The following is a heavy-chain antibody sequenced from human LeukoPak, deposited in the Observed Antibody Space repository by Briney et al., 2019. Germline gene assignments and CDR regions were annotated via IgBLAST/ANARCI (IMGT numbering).Heavy chain of an antibody. CDR1: GYTFTSYG. Sequence: GASVKVSCKASGYTFTSYGFSWVRQAPGQGLEWLGWIGASNGYTNYAQKVQGRVTLTTDTSTSTAYMELRGLRSDDTAVYYCARDQPSCSGPSCYTYYYYGMDVWGQGTTVTVSS. CDR3: ARDQPSCSGPSCYTYYYYGMDV. J-gene: IGHJ6*02. D-gene: IGHD2-2*02. V-gene: IGHV1-18*01. CDR2: IGASNGYT.